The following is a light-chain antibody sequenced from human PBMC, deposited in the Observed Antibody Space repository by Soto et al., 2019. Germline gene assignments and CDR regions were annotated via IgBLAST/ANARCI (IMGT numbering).Light chain of an antibody. CDR3: SAYTIRNTLL. CDR1: RNDISGYNF. Sequence: QSALTQPASVSGSPGQSITISCIGTRNDISGYNFVSWYQQHPGEAPQLMIYDVSHRPSGISNRFSGSRSGNTASLTISGLQAEDEADYYCSAYTIRNTLLFGTGTKLTVL. J-gene: IGLJ2*01. CDR2: DVS. V-gene: IGLV2-14*03.